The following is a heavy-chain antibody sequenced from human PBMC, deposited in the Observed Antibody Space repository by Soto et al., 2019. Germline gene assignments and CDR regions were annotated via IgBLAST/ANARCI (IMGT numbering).Heavy chain of an antibody. Sequence: GGSLRLSCAASGFTFDDYAMHWVRQAPGKGLEWVSGISWNSGSIGYADSVKGRFTISRDNAKNSLYLQMNSLRAEDTAPYYCATRGTLHGAFDIWGQGTMVTVSS. J-gene: IGHJ3*02. D-gene: IGHD1-1*01. CDR1: GFTFDDYA. V-gene: IGHV3-9*01. CDR3: ATRGTLHGAFDI. CDR2: ISWNSGSI.